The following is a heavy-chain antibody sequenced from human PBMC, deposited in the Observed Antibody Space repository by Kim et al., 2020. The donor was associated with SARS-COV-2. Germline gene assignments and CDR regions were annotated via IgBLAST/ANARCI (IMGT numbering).Heavy chain of an antibody. V-gene: IGHV1-69*13. CDR1: GGTFSSYA. Sequence: SVKVSCKASGGTFSSYAISWVRQAPGQGLEWMGGIIPIFGTANYAQKFQGRVTITADESTSTAYMELSSLRSEDTAVYYCARSILGYDYVWGSYRSGFEESGMDVWGQGTTVTVSS. J-gene: IGHJ6*02. D-gene: IGHD3-16*02. CDR3: ARSILGYDYVWGSYRSGFEESGMDV. CDR2: IIPIFGTA.